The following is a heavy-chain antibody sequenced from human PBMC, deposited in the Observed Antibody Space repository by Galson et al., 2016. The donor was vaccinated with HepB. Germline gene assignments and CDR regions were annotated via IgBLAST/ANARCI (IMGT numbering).Heavy chain of an antibody. D-gene: IGHD2-2*02. CDR2: ISSSGSTI. J-gene: IGHJ5*02. Sequence: SLRLSCAASGFIFSNYDMSWVRQAPGKGLEWVSYISSSGSTIYYADSVKGRFTISRDNARDSVYLQMTSLRAEDTGVYYCACGSETGCHNSNCFDPWGQGTLVAVSS. CDR3: ACGSETGCHNSNCFDP. V-gene: IGHV3-48*03. CDR1: GFIFSNYD.